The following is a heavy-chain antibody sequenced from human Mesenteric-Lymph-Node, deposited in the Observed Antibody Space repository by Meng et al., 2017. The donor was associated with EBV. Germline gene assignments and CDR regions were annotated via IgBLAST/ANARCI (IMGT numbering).Heavy chain of an antibody. CDR1: GGSISSSNW. Sequence: GRVEGSGPGLVKPSGTLALHCAFSGGSISSSNWWRWVRQPPGKGLEWIGEIYHSGSTNYNPSLKSRVTISVDTSKNQFSLKLSSVTAADTAVYYCARDRRYYGSGSYYGNNWFDPWGQGTLVTVSS. CDR3: ARDRRYYGSGSYYGNNWFDP. CDR2: IYHSGST. D-gene: IGHD3-10*01. V-gene: IGHV4-4*02. J-gene: IGHJ5*02.